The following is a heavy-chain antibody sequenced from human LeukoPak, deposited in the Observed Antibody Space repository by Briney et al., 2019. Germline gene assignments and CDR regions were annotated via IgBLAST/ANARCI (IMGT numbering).Heavy chain of an antibody. V-gene: IGHV3-30*02. CDR3: ARGRRLTGYYDFDY. Sequence: GGSLRLSCAASGFTFSSYGMHWVRQAPGKGLEWVAFIRYDGSNKYYADSVKGRFTISRDNSKNTLYLQMNSLRSEDTAVYYCARGRRLTGYYDFDYWGQGTLVTVSS. CDR1: GFTFSSYG. J-gene: IGHJ4*02. CDR2: IRYDGSNK. D-gene: IGHD3-9*01.